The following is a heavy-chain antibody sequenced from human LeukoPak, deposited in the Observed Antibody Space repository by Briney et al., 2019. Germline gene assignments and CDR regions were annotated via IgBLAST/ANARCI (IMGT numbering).Heavy chain of an antibody. CDR1: GDIVSSNSAA. Sequence: SQTLSLTCAISGDIVSSNSAAWYWIRPSPSRGLEWLGRTYYRSKWYNDYAVTVKSRITINPDTSKNQFSLQLNSVTPEDTAVYYCARGSSGYSGGWYGAYYFDYWGQGTLVTVSS. D-gene: IGHD6-19*01. J-gene: IGHJ4*02. V-gene: IGHV6-1*01. CDR3: ARGSSGYSGGWYGAYYFDY. CDR2: TYYRSKWYN.